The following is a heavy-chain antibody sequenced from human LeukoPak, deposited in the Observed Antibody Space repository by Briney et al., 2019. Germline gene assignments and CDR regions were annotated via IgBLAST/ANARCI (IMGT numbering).Heavy chain of an antibody. CDR2: ISSSSSYI. Sequence: GGSLRLSCAASGFTFSSYSMNWVRQAPGKGLEWVSSISSSSSYIYYAVSVKGRFTISRDNAKNSLYLQMNSLRAEDTAVYYCVRDYGDYANWFDPWGQGTLVTVSS. D-gene: IGHD4-17*01. CDR1: GFTFSSYS. CDR3: VRDYGDYANWFDP. J-gene: IGHJ5*02. V-gene: IGHV3-21*01.